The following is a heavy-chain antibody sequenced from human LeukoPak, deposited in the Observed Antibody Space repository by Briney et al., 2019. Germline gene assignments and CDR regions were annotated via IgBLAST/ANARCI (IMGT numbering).Heavy chain of an antibody. CDR3: ARVGPLFGRLGAFDI. CDR1: GFTFSSHS. Sequence: GGSLRLSCAASGFTFSSHSMNWVRQAPGKGLEWVSSISSSSSYIYYADSVKGRFTISRDNAKNSLYLQMNSLRAEDTAVYYCARVGPLFGRLGAFDIWGQGTMVTVSS. D-gene: IGHD2-21*01. J-gene: IGHJ3*02. V-gene: IGHV3-21*01. CDR2: ISSSSSYI.